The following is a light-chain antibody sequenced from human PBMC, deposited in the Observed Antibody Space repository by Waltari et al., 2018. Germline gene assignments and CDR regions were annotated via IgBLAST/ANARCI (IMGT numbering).Light chain of an antibody. CDR2: DFS. CDR1: SSDIGSYNF. Sequence: QSALTQPASVSGSPGQSITISCAGTSSDIGSYNFVSWYQQHPGKSPKLIIYDFSNRPSGVSDRCSGSKSGNTASLTISGLQADDEATYYCNSYTTGSSLTVIFGGGTKLTVL. J-gene: IGLJ2*01. V-gene: IGLV2-14*01. CDR3: NSYTTGSSLTVI.